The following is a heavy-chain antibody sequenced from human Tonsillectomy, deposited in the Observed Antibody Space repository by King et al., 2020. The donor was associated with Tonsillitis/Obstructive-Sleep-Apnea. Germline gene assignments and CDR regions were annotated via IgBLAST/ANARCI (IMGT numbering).Heavy chain of an antibody. J-gene: IGHJ4*02. CDR3: AQDVKAVAGTLDY. CDR2: ISNSGGNT. D-gene: IGHD6-19*01. CDR1: GFTFSSYA. V-gene: IGHV3-23*04. Sequence: VQLVESGGGLVQPGGSLRLSCAASGFTFSSYAMSWVRQAPGKGLEWVSGISNSGGNTYYADSVKGRFTISRDNSKNTLYLKMNSLRAEDTAIYYCAQDVKAVAGTLDYWGQGTLVTVSS.